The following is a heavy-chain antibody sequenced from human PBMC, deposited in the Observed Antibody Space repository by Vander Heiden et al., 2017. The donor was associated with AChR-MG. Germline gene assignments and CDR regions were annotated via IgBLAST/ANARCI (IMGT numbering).Heavy chain of an antibody. CDR1: GYTFTSYA. V-gene: IGHV7-4-1*02. Sequence: QVQLVQSGSELKKPGASVKVSCKASGYTFTSYALNWVRQAPGQGLEWMGWINTNTGNPTYAQGFTGRFVFSLDTSVSTAYLQISSLKAEDTAVYYCARSLVVEAATPGKTGKTLGYWGQGTLVTVSS. D-gene: IGHD2-15*01. CDR2: INTNTGNP. CDR3: ARSLVVEAATPGKTGKTLGY. J-gene: IGHJ4*02.